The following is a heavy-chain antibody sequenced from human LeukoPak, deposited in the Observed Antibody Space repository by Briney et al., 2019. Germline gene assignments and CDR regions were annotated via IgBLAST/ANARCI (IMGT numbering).Heavy chain of an antibody. D-gene: IGHD4-11*01. Sequence: GRSPRLSCAASEFTFSNYALHWVRQAPGKGLQWVAVISYDGNTIHYADSVKGRFIISRDTSKNTLYLQMNSLRAEDTAVYYCARSGGLQKFDYWGQGTPVTVSS. V-gene: IGHV3-30-3*01. J-gene: IGHJ4*02. CDR2: ISYDGNTI. CDR1: EFTFSNYA. CDR3: ARSGGLQKFDY.